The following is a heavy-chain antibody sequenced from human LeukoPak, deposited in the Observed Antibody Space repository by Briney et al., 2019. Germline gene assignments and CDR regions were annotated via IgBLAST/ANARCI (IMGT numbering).Heavy chain of an antibody. CDR3: ARDRSGTYLDF. CDR2: LHSDGGT. D-gene: IGHD1-26*01. Sequence: GGSLRLSCSESGATVWSSFRSWIRQTPGKGLEWVAILHSDGGTDYAASVRGRFTISRDNSKDLVYLQMNSLRVEDTALYYCARDRSGTYLDFWGQGTLVTVSS. J-gene: IGHJ4*02. CDR1: GATVWSSF. V-gene: IGHV3-66*01.